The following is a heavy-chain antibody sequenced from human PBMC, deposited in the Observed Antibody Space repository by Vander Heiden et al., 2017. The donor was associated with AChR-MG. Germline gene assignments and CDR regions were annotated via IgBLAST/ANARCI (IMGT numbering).Heavy chain of an antibody. CDR3: AKDTGYCSGGSCYYYYGMDV. D-gene: IGHD2-15*01. J-gene: IGHJ6*02. Sequence: QVQLVESGGGVVQPGRSLRLSCAASGFTFSSYGMHGVRQAPGKGLEWVAVISYDGSNKYYADSVKGRFTISRDNSKNTLYLQMNSLRAEDTAVYYCAKDTGYCSGGSCYYYYGMDVWGQGTTVTVSS. CDR2: ISYDGSNK. CDR1: GFTFSSYG. V-gene: IGHV3-30*18.